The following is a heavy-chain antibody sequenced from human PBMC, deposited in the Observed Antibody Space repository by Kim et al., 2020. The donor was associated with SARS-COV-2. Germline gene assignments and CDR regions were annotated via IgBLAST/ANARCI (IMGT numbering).Heavy chain of an antibody. Sequence: GGSLRLSCAASGFTFGNNAMNWVRQAPGKGLEWVSGIGSDDSTHYADSVRGRFTISRDNSKNTLDLQMNSLRAEDTAVYYCAKDLHNYSAMDVWGQGATVTVSS. V-gene: IGHV3-23*01. CDR3: AKDLHNYSAMDV. CDR1: GFTFGNNA. J-gene: IGHJ6*02. D-gene: IGHD1-20*01. CDR2: IGSDDST.